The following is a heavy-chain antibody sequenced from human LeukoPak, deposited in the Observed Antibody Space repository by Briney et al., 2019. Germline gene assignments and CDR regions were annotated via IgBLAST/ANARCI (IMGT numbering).Heavy chain of an antibody. V-gene: IGHV3-48*01. CDR2: ISSSSTI. CDR3: ARGRPVDS. CDR1: GFTFMTNS. Sequence: GGSLRLSCVASGFTFMTNSMNWVRQAPGKGLEWVSYISSSSTIYYADSVKGRFTISRDNAKNSLYLQMHSLRAEDTAVYYCARGRPVDSWGQGTLVTVSS. J-gene: IGHJ5*01.